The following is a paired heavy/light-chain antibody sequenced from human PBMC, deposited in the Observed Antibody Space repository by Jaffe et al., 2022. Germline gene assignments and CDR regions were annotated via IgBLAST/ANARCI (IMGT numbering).Light chain of an antibody. CDR1: QGISSY. CDR2: AAS. J-gene: IGKJ3*01. V-gene: IGKV1-9*01. CDR3: QQLNSYPFT. Sequence: DIQLTQSPSFLSASVGDRVTITCRASQGISSYLAWYQQRPGKAPKLLIYAASTLQSGVPSRFSGSGSGTEFTLTISSLQPEDFATYYCQQLNSYPFTFGPGTKVDIK.
Heavy chain of an antibody. CDR3: ARDLRTGYSSHDS. CDR1: GFTLSSHK. V-gene: IGHV3-21*01. D-gene: IGHD6-19*01. Sequence: EVQLVESGGGLVKPGGSLRLSCVVSGFTLSSHKMNWVRQAPGKGLEWVSCISSSSSLIYYADSVQGRFTISRDNAKNSLYLQMNSLRVEDTAVYYCARDLRTGYSSHDSWGQGTLVTVSS. J-gene: IGHJ4*02. CDR2: ISSSSSLI.